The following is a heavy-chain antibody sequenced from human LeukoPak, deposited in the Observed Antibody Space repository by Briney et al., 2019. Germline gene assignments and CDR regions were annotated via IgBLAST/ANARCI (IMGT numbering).Heavy chain of an antibody. CDR3: ARTDYYDKTGFDP. V-gene: IGHV1-2*02. CDR1: GYTFTGYY. CDR2: INPNSGGT. D-gene: IGHD3-22*01. J-gene: IGHJ5*02. Sequence: ASVKVSCKASGYTFTGYYMHWVRQAPGQGLEWMGWINPNSGGTNYAQKFQGRVTMTRDTSISTAYMELSRLRSDDTAVYYCARTDYYDKTGFDPWGEGTLVTVSP.